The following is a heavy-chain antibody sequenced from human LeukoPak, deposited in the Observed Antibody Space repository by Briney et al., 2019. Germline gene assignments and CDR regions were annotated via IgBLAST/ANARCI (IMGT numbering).Heavy chain of an antibody. CDR1: GYTFTKYY. CDR2: IDPSGGST. CDR3: ARGRGIAAPGPRSLFDY. D-gene: IGHD6-13*01. Sequence: GASVEVSCKASGYTFTKYYMHWVRQAPGQGLEWMGIIDPSGGSTSYAQTFQGRVTMTRDTSTSTFYMELSSLRSEDTAVYYCARGRGIAAPGPRSLFDYWGQGTLVTVSS. V-gene: IGHV1-46*01. J-gene: IGHJ4*02.